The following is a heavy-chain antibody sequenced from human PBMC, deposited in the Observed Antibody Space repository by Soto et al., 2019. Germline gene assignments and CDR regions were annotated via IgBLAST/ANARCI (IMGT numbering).Heavy chain of an antibody. CDR2: IYHSGST. Sequence: QVQLQASGPGLVKPSGTLSLTCAVSGGSISSSNWWSWVRQPPGKGLEWIGEIYHSGSTNYNPSLKSRVTRSVDKSKNQFSLKLSSVTAADTAVYYCARGAIAVAGSFDYWGQGTLVTVSS. J-gene: IGHJ4*02. CDR1: GGSISSSNW. CDR3: ARGAIAVAGSFDY. D-gene: IGHD6-19*01. V-gene: IGHV4-4*02.